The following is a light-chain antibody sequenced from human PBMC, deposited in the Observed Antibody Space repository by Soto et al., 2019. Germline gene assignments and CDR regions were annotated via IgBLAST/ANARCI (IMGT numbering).Light chain of an antibody. V-gene: IGLV2-14*01. CDR3: SSYRNSSTPNVV. CDR1: SRDVGGYSY. CDR2: DVT. J-gene: IGLJ2*01. Sequence: QSVLTQPASVSGSPGQSITISCTGTSRDVGGYSYVSWYQQHPGKAPKLMIYDVTNRPSGVPNRFSGSKSGNTASLTISGLQAEDEAEYYCSSYRNSSTPNVVFGGGTKLTVL.